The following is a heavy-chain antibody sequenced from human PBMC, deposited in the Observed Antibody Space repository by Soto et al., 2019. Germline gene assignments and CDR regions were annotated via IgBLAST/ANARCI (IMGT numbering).Heavy chain of an antibody. V-gene: IGHV1-18*01. Sequence: ASVKVSCKASGYTFSTYGISWVRQAPGQGLEWMGWINTHNGNTNYAQNLQGRVTMTADTSTSTAYMELRSLRSDDTAVYYCTREGSAPYYCYGMDVWGQGTTVTVSS. J-gene: IGHJ6*02. CDR2: INTHNGNT. D-gene: IGHD3-10*01. CDR1: GYTFSTYG. CDR3: TREGSAPYYCYGMDV.